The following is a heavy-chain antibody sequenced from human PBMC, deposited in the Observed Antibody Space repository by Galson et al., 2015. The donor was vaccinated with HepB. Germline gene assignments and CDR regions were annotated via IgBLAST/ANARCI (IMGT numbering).Heavy chain of an antibody. V-gene: IGHV3-23*01. Sequence: SLRLSCAASGFTFNNYVMSWVRQAPGQGLEWISSISGGVGTTYYGDSVKGRFSMSMDNSRTTLYLQMNSLRVEDTAIYYCAKEGILLWRYGMDVWGQGTTVTVSS. CDR1: GFTFNNYV. CDR2: ISGGVGTT. CDR3: AKEGILLWRYGMDV. D-gene: IGHD3-10*01. J-gene: IGHJ6*02.